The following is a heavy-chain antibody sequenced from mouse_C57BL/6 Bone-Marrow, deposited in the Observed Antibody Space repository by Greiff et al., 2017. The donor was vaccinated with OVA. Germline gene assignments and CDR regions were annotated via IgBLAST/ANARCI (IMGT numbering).Heavy chain of an antibody. J-gene: IGHJ4*01. CDR1: GYTFTGYW. V-gene: IGHV1-9*01. D-gene: IGHD1-1*01. CDR2: ILPGSGST. CDR3: AKPLIYYYGSSYFYYAMDY. Sequence: QVQLQQSGAELMKPGASVKLSCKATGYTFTGYWIEWVKQRPGHGLEWIGEILPGSGSTNYNEKFKGKATFTADPSSNTAYMQLSSLTTEDSAIYYCAKPLIYYYGSSYFYYAMDYWGQGTSVTVSS.